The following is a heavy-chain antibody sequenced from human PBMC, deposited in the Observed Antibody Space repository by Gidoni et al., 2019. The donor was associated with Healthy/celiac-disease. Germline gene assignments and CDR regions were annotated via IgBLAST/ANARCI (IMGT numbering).Heavy chain of an antibody. D-gene: IGHD2-15*01. CDR3: ARDYCSGGSCHFDY. J-gene: IGHJ4*02. V-gene: IGHV4-31*03. Sequence: QVQQQESCPGLVKPSQTLSLTCTVSGGSISSGGYYWSWIRQHPGKGLEWIGYIYYSGSTYYNPSLKSRVTISVDTSKNQFSLKLSSVTAADTAVYYCARDYCSGGSCHFDYWGQGTLVTVSS. CDR1: GGSISSGGYY. CDR2: IYYSGST.